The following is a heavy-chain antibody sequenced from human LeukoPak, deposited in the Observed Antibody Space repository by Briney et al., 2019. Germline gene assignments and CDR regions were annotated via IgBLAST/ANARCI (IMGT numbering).Heavy chain of an antibody. V-gene: IGHV4-34*01. J-gene: IGHJ4*02. CDR2: INHSGST. CDR1: GGSFSGYY. D-gene: IGHD6-19*01. CDR3: ARGSSGWFDY. Sequence: NPSETLSLTCAVYGGSFSGYYWSWIRQPPGKGLEWIGEINHSGSTNYNPSLKSRVTISVDTSKNQFSLKLGSVTAADTAVYYCARGSSGWFDYWGQGTLVTVSS.